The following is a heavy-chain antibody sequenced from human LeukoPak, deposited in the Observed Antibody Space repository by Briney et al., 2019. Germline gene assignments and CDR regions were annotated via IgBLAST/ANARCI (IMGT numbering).Heavy chain of an antibody. V-gene: IGHV4-39*07. CDR3: ARVGNHYGSAPWYYYYMDVPWYYYYMDV. CDR2: IYYSGST. D-gene: IGHD3-10*01. CDR1: GGSISSSSYY. Sequence: SETLSLTCTVSGGSISSSSYYWGWIRQPPGKGLEWIGSIYYSGSTYYNPSLKSRVTISVDTSKNQFSLKLSSVAAADTAVYYCARVGNHYGSAPWYYYYMDVPWYYYYMDVWGKGTTVTVSS. J-gene: IGHJ6*03.